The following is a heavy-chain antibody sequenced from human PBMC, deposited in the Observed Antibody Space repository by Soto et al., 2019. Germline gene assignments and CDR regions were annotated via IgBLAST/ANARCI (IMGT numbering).Heavy chain of an antibody. Sequence: SETLSLTCAVXGGSISSGGYSWSWIRQPPGKGLEWIGYIYHSGSTYYNPSLKSRVTISVDRSKNQFSLKLSSVTAADTAVYYCARDADRITGTDNWFDPWGQGTLVTVSS. V-gene: IGHV4-30-2*01. CDR1: GGSISSGGYS. CDR3: ARDADRITGTDNWFDP. J-gene: IGHJ5*02. D-gene: IGHD1-20*01. CDR2: IYHSGST.